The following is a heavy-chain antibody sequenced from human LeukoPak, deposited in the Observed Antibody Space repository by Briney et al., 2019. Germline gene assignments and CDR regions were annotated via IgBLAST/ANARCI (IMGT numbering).Heavy chain of an antibody. V-gene: IGHV4-39*07. CDR2: IYYSGST. Sequence: SETLSLTCTVSGGSISSSSYYWGWIRQPPGKGLEWIGSIYYSGSTNYNPSLKSRVTISVDTSKNQFSLKLSSVTAADTAVHYCASSEGQYFRADDAFDIWGQGTMVTVSS. J-gene: IGHJ3*02. CDR1: GGSISSSSYY. CDR3: ASSEGQYFRADDAFDI. D-gene: IGHD2/OR15-2a*01.